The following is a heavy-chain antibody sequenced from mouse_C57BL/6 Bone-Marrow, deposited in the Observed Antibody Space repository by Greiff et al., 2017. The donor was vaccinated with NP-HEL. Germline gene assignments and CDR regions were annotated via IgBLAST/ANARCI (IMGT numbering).Heavy chain of an antibody. CDR1: GYTFTDYY. V-gene: IGHV1-26*01. Sequence: EVQLQQSGPELVKPGASVKISCKASGYTFTDYYMNWVKQSHGKSLEWIGDINPNNGGTSYNQKFKGKATLTVDKSSSTAYMGLRSLTSEDSAVYYCGRGGHYYGSRLAYWGQGTLVTVSA. CDR3: GRGGHYYGSRLAY. D-gene: IGHD1-1*01. J-gene: IGHJ3*01. CDR2: INPNNGGT.